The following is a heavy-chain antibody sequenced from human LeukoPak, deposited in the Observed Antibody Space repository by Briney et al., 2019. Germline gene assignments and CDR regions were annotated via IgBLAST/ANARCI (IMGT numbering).Heavy chain of an antibody. V-gene: IGHV3-9*01. D-gene: IGHD1-1*01. Sequence: GRSLRLSCAASGFTFDDYAMHWVRQAPGKGLEWVSGISWNSGSIGYADSVKGRFTISRDNAKNSLYLQMNSLRAEDTALYYCAKDLGWNDLRGIDYWGQGTLVTVSS. J-gene: IGHJ4*02. CDR2: ISWNSGSI. CDR1: GFTFDDYA. CDR3: AKDLGWNDLRGIDY.